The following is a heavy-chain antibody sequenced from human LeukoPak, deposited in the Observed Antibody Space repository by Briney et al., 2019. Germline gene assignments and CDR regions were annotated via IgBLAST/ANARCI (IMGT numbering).Heavy chain of an antibody. Sequence: SETLSLTCTVSGGSISSGSYYWSWIRQPAGKGLEWIGRIYTSGSTNYNPSLKSRVTISVDTSKNQFSLKLSSVTAADTAVYYCASEVPYYYYMDVWGKGTTVTVSS. J-gene: IGHJ6*03. D-gene: IGHD3-10*01. CDR1: GGSISSGSYY. CDR2: IYTSGST. V-gene: IGHV4-61*02. CDR3: ASEVPYYYYMDV.